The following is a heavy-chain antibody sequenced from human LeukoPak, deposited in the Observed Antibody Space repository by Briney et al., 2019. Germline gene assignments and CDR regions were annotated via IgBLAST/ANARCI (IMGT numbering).Heavy chain of an antibody. CDR3: ARVFGELLSYWYFDL. V-gene: IGHV4-31*03. D-gene: IGHD3-10*02. J-gene: IGHJ2*01. CDR2: IYYSGST. CDR1: GGSISSGGYY. Sequence: SETLSLTCTVSGGSISSGGYYWSWIRQHPGEGLEWIGYIYYSGSTYYNPSLKSRVTISVDTSKNQFSLKLSSVTAADTAVYYCARVFGELLSYWYFDLWGRGTLVTVSS.